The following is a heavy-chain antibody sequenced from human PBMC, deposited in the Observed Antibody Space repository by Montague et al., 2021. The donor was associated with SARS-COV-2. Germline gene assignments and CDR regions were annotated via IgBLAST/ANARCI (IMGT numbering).Heavy chain of an antibody. CDR1: GGSFSGYS. D-gene: IGHD3-22*01. V-gene: IGHV4-34*01. J-gene: IGHJ4*02. CDR3: ARRLDYWDSSGQRRHFDY. CDR2: ISYHGNT. Sequence: SETLSLTCAVYGGSFSGYSWSWIRQPPGKGLEWIGHISYHGNTNYNPSLKSRVTISIDTSRNQFSLKVSSVTATDTAIYYCARRLDYWDSSGQRRHFDYWGQGTLVTVSS.